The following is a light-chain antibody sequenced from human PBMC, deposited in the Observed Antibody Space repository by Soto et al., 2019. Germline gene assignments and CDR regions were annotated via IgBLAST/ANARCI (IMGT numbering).Light chain of an antibody. CDR3: SSYAGSNTYV. CDR1: SSDVWGYNY. CDR2: EVS. V-gene: IGLV2-8*01. J-gene: IGLJ1*01. Sequence: QSVVTQLPSPSASPGQSVTISCPGTSSDVWGYNYLSWYQQPPGKAPKLMIYEVSKRPSGVPARFSGSKSGKTASLTASGLQAEDEADYYCSSYAGSNTYVFGAGTKVTVL.